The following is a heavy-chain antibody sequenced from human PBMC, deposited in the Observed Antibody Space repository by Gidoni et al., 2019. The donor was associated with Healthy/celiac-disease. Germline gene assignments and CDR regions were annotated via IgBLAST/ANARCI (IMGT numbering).Heavy chain of an antibody. V-gene: IGHV1-18*01. J-gene: IGHJ6*02. CDR1: GYTFTSYG. CDR3: ARDPGPLRFLEWLLQYYYYYGMDV. CDR2: ISAYNGNT. Sequence: QVQLVQSGAEVKKPGASVKVSCKASGYTFTSYGISWVRQAPGQGLEWMGWISAYNGNTNYAQKLQGRVTMTTDTSTSTAYMELRSLRSDDTAVYYCARDPGPLRFLEWLLQYYYYYGMDVWGQGTTVTVSS. D-gene: IGHD3-3*01.